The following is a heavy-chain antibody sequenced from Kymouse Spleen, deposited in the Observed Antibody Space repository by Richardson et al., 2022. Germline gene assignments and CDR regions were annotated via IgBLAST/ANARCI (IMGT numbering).Heavy chain of an antibody. J-gene: IGHJ5*02. CDR1: GGSFSGYY. D-gene: IGHD2-8*01. Sequence: QVQLQQWGAGLLKPSETLSLTCAVYGGSFSGYYWSWIRQPPGKGLEWIGEINHSGSTNYNPSLKSRVTISVDTSKNQFSLKLSSVTAADTAVYYCAREGYCTNGVCYDRRFDPWGQGTLVTVSS. CDR2: INHSGST. CDR3: AREGYCTNGVCYDRRFDP. V-gene: IGHV4-34*01.